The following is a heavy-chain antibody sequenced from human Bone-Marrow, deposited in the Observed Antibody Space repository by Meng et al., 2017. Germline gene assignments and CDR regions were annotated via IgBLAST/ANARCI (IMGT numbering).Heavy chain of an antibody. D-gene: IGHD6-13*01. CDR1: GGTFSSYG. CDR3: ATGAAAADH. V-gene: IGHV3-33*01. J-gene: IGHJ4*02. CDR2: IWYDGSNK. Sequence: QGQVGEFGAVVKKPGSSVKVSCKASGGTFSSYGMHWVRQAPGKGLEWVAVIWYDGSNKYYADSVKGRFTISRDNSKNTLYLQMNSLRAEDTAVYFCATGAAAADHWGQGTLVTVSS.